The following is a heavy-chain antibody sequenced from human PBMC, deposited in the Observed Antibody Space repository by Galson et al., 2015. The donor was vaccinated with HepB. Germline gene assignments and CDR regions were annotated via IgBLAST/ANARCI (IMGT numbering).Heavy chain of an antibody. CDR2: IYYSGST. J-gene: IGHJ3*02. CDR3: ARLHSYGRAFDI. D-gene: IGHD4-17*01. CDR1: GGSISSGGYY. Sequence: TLSLTCTVSGGSISSGGYYWSWIRQHPGKGLEWIGYIYYSGSTYYNPSLKSRVTISVDTSKNQFSLKLSSVTAADTAVYYCARLHSYGRAFDIWGQGTMVTVSS. V-gene: IGHV4-31*03.